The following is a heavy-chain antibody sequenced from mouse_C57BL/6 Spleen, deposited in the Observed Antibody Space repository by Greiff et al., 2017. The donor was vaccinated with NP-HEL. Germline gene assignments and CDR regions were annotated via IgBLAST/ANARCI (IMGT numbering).Heavy chain of an antibody. V-gene: IGHV1-69*01. CDR3: ARGVVRARYVEV. CDR2: IDPSDSYT. CDR1: GYTFTSYW. J-gene: IGHJ1*03. D-gene: IGHD1-1*01. Sequence: QVQLQQPGAELVMPGASVKLSCKASGYTFTSYWMHWVKQRPGQGLEWIGEIDPSDSYTNYNQKFKGKSTLTVDKSSSTAYMQLSSLTSEDSAVYYCARGVVRARYVEVWGTGTTVTVSS.